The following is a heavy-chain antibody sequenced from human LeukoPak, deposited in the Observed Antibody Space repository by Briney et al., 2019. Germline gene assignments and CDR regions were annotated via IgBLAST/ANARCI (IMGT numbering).Heavy chain of an antibody. CDR1: GYTFTTYG. J-gene: IGHJ5*02. CDR2: INTYSGDT. V-gene: IGHV1-18*01. CDR3: ARALYNWFDP. Sequence: ASVKVSCKPSGYTFTTYGISWVRQAPGQGLEWMGWINTYSGDTNYAQKLQGRVTITADKSTSTAYMELSSLRSEDTAVYYCARALYNWFDPWGQGTLVTVSS.